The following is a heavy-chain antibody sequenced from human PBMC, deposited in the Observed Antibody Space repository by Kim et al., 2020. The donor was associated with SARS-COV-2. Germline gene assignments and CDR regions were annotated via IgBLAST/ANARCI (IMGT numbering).Heavy chain of an antibody. V-gene: IGHV1-69*13. J-gene: IGHJ6*02. CDR2: IIPIFGTA. D-gene: IGHD3-10*01. Sequence: SVKVSCKASGGTFSSYAISWVRQAPGQGLEWMGGIIPIFGTANYAQKFQGRVTITADESTSTAYMELSSLRSEDTAVYYCARVSSYGSGSYYKSYYYGMDVWGQGTTVTVSS. CDR3: ARVSSYGSGSYYKSYYYGMDV. CDR1: GGTFSSYA.